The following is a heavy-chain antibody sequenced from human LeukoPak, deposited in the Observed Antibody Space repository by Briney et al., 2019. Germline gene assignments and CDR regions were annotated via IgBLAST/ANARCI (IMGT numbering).Heavy chain of an antibody. Sequence: GESLKISCKGSGYSFTSYWIGWVRQMPGKGLGWMGIIYPGYSDTRYSPSFQGQVTISADKSLSTAYLQWSSLKASDTAMYYCARGEYDYVWGSYRSSEFDYWGQGTLVTVSS. V-gene: IGHV5-51*01. D-gene: IGHD3-16*02. CDR3: ARGEYDYVWGSYRSSEFDY. CDR1: GYSFTSYW. CDR2: IYPGYSDT. J-gene: IGHJ4*02.